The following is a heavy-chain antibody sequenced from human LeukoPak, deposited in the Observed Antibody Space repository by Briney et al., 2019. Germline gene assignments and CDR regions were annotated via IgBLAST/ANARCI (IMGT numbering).Heavy chain of an antibody. D-gene: IGHD3-10*01. Sequence: RRSLRLSCAASGFTFSNYGLHWVRQAPGKGLEWVAVIWYDGSNKYYADSVKGRFTISRDNSKNTLYLQMNSLRAEDTAVYYCARGYGSGSYPIDYWGQGTLVTVSS. CDR2: IWYDGSNK. J-gene: IGHJ4*02. V-gene: IGHV3-33*01. CDR3: ARGYGSGSYPIDY. CDR1: GFTFSNYG.